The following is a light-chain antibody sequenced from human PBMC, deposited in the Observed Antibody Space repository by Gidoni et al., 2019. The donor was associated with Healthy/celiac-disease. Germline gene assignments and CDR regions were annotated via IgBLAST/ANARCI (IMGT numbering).Light chain of an antibody. V-gene: IGKV1-5*03. J-gene: IGKJ2*01. CDR2: KAS. CDR3: QQYNSYSLT. Sequence: DIQMTQSPYTLSASVGDRVTITCRASQSISSWLDWYQQKPGKAPKLLIYKASSLESGVPSRFSGSGSGTEFTLTISSLQPDDFATYYCQQYNSYSLTFGQGTKLEIK. CDR1: QSISSW.